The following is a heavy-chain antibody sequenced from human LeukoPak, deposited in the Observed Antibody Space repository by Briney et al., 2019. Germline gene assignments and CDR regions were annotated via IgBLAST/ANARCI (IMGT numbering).Heavy chain of an antibody. J-gene: IGHJ4*02. V-gene: IGHV3-23*01. CDR2: ISSSGGST. D-gene: IGHD6-13*01. CDR3: AKDHGVAAAGIPKWFDY. CDR1: GFTFSSYA. Sequence: GGSLRLSCAASGFTFSSYAMSWVRQAPGKGLEWVSAISSSGGSTYYADSVKGRFTISRDNSKNTLYLQMNSLRAEDTAVYYCAKDHGVAAAGIPKWFDYWGQGTLVTVSS.